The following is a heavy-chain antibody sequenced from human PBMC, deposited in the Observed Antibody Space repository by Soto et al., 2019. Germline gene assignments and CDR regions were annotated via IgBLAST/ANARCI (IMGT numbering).Heavy chain of an antibody. V-gene: IGHV1-69*13. J-gene: IGHJ6*02. CDR1: GGTFSSYV. CDR2: IIPIFGTA. Sequence: SVKVSCKASGGTFSSYVISWVRQAPGQGLEWMGGIIPIFGTANYAQKFQGRVTITADESTSTAYMELSSLRSDDTAVYYCARDLTVTLYALDVWGQGTTVTVSS. D-gene: IGHD4-4*01. CDR3: ARDLTVTLYALDV.